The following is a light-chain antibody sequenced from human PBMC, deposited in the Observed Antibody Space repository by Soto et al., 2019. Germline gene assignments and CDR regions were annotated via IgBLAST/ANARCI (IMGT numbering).Light chain of an antibody. CDR1: SSDVGTYNF. CDR3: SSYTGRDSLYV. V-gene: IGLV2-14*01. J-gene: IGLJ1*01. Sequence: QSVLTQPASVSGSPGQSITISCTGTSSDVGTYNFVSWYQQHPGKAPKLIIYEVKNRPSGISNRFSGSKSGNTASLTISGLQAGDEADYYCSSYTGRDSLYVFGNGTKVTVL. CDR2: EVK.